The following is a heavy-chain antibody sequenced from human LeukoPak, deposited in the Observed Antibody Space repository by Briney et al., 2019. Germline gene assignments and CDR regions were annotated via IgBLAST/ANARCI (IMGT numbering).Heavy chain of an antibody. Sequence: SETLSLTCAVYGGSFSGYYWSWIRQPPGKGLEWIGEINHGGSTNYNPSLKSRVTISVDTSKNQFSLKLSSVTAADTAVYYCARGVVVVPAAIAGWAPYYYYYYMDVWGKGTTVTVSS. J-gene: IGHJ6*03. CDR1: GGSFSGYY. D-gene: IGHD2-2*01. CDR3: ARGVVVVPAAIAGWAPYYYYYYMDV. V-gene: IGHV4-34*01. CDR2: INHGGST.